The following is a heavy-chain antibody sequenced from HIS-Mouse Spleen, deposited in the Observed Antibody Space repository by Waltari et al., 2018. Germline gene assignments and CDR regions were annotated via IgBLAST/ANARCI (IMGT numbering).Heavy chain of an antibody. J-gene: IGHJ4*02. D-gene: IGHD3-10*01. CDR1: GFTFSSYA. CDR2: ISYDGSNK. CDR3: ARGRVLTHSLDY. Sequence: QVQLVESGGGVVQPGRSLRLSCAASGFTFSSYAMHWVRQAPGKGLEWVAVISYDGSNKDYADSVKGRFTISRDNSKNTLYLQMNSLRAEDTAVYYCARGRVLTHSLDYWGQGTLVTVSS. V-gene: IGHV3-30-3*01.